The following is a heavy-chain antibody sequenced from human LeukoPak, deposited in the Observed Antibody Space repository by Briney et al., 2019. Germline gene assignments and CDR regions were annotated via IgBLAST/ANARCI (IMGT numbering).Heavy chain of an antibody. D-gene: IGHD1-26*01. CDR1: GGSISSYY. J-gene: IGHJ4*02. V-gene: IGHV4-59*08. CDR2: IYYSGST. CDR3: ARHSGSSPHYFDY. Sequence: SETLSLTCTVSGGSISSYYWSWLRQPPGKRPEWRGFIYYSGSTHYKSSLKSRVTISVDTSKHQFSLRLSSVTAADTAVYYCARHSGSSPHYFDYWGQGTLVTVSS.